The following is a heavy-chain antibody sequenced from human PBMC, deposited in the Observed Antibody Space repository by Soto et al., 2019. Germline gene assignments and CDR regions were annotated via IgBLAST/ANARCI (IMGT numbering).Heavy chain of an antibody. V-gene: IGHV3-7*04. CDR1: GFSFNTYW. Sequence: GGSLRLSCAASGFSFNTYWMSWVRQAPGKGLEWVANIKPDGSQKWYLDSVKGRFAISRDNAKNSLFLQMNSLRAEDTAVYYCARGDYYDTNGPFSDAFDIWGPGTMVTVSS. J-gene: IGHJ3*02. D-gene: IGHD3-22*01. CDR2: IKPDGSQK. CDR3: ARGDYYDTNGPFSDAFDI.